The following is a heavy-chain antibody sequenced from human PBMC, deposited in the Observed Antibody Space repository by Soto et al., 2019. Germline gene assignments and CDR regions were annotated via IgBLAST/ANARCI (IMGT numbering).Heavy chain of an antibody. Sequence: QITLKESGPTLVKPTQTLTLTCTFSGFSLSTSGVGVGWIRQPPGKALEWLALIYWDDDKRYSPSLKRRLTITKATTKNQVVITMTNMDPVDTATYFCAHRGDSPPYWYFELWGRGTLVTVSS. D-gene: IGHD2-21*02. CDR3: AHRGDSPPYWYFEL. J-gene: IGHJ2*01. V-gene: IGHV2-5*02. CDR1: GFSLSTSGVG. CDR2: IYWDDDK.